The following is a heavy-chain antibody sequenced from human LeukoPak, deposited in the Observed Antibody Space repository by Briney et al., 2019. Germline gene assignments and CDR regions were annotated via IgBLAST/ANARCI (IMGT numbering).Heavy chain of an antibody. V-gene: IGHV3-48*01. CDR1: GFTFSTYS. J-gene: IGHJ4*02. CDR3: ARDGGGSFYRGGGVFDY. Sequence: GGSLTLSCAASGFTFSTYSMHWVRQAPGKGLEWLSYISSSSATVYFGDAVKGRFTISRDNGQNSLYLHMSGLRAEDTAVYYCARDGGGSFYRGGGVFDYWGQGTVVTVSS. D-gene: IGHD3-16*01. CDR2: ISSSSATV.